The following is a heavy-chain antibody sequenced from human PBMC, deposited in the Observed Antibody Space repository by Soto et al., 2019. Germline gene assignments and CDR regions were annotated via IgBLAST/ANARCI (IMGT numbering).Heavy chain of an antibody. CDR1: VFTFSSYW. Sequence: VGSLRLSCASSVFTFSSYWMSCVRHSPGKWLEWVANIKQDGSEKYYVDSVKGRFTISRDNAKNSLYLQMNSLRAEDKAVYYCARANCSGGSSDIYSYYGMEVLGQGTTV. CDR3: ARANCSGGSSDIYSYYGMEV. V-gene: IGHV3-7*03. J-gene: IGHJ6*01. D-gene: IGHD2-15*01. CDR2: IKQDGSEK.